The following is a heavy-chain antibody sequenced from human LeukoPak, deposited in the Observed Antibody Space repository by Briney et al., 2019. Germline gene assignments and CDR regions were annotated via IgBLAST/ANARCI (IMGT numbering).Heavy chain of an antibody. V-gene: IGHV1-46*01. CDR1: GYTFTSYY. D-gene: IGHD6-13*01. CDR3: ARGAGIAAPGNGFFDY. CDR2: INPSGGST. Sequence: GASVKVSCKASGYTFTSYYMHWVRQAPGQGLEWMGIINPSGGSTTYAQKFQGRVTMTRDMSTSTVYMELSSLRSEDTAVYYCARGAGIAAPGNGFFDYWGQGTLVSVSS. J-gene: IGHJ4*02.